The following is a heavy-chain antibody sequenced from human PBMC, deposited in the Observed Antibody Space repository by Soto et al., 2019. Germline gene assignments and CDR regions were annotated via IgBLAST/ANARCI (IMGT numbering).Heavy chain of an antibody. D-gene: IGHD2-2*01. CDR3: ARVPTSSAADYSSSYMDV. CDR1: GYTFTSYG. J-gene: IGHJ6*03. Sequence: ASVKVSCKASGYTFTSYGISWVRQAPGQGLEWMGWISAYNGNTNYAQKLQGRVTITADESTSTAYMELSSLRSDDTAVYYCARVPTSSAADYSSSYMDVWGKGTTVTFSS. CDR2: ISAYNGNT. V-gene: IGHV1-18*01.